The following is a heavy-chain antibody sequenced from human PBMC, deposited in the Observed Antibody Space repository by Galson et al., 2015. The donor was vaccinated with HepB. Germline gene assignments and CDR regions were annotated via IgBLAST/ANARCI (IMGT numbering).Heavy chain of an antibody. J-gene: IGHJ6*02. Sequence: SLRLSCAASGFTFSTYSMNWVRQAPGKGLEWISYISRSSSNRYYADSVNGRFTISRDDAKNSLYLQMNSLRDEETAVYYFTRDRYCTSTTCSGYYYGMDVWGQGTTFTVSS. CDR1: GFTFSTYS. V-gene: IGHV3-48*02. CDR3: TRDRYCTSTTCSGYYYGMDV. CDR2: ISRSSSNR. D-gene: IGHD2-2*01.